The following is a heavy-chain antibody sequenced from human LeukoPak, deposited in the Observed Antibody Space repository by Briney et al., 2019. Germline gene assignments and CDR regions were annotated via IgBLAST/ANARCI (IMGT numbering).Heavy chain of an antibody. CDR3: ARGSPAADTYYYGMDV. Sequence: GGSLRLSCAASGFTFSSYAIQGVRQAPARGLEWVEVISYDGWNKYYADSVKGRFTISRDNSKNTLYLQMDSLRAEDTAVYYCARGSPAADTYYYGMDVWGKGTTVTVSS. V-gene: IGHV3-30*04. CDR2: ISYDGWNK. CDR1: GFTFSSYA. D-gene: IGHD2-2*01. J-gene: IGHJ6*04.